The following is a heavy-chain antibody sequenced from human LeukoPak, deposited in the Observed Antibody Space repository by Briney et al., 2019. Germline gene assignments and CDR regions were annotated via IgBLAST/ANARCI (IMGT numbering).Heavy chain of an antibody. CDR1: GFTFSSYA. D-gene: IGHD1-26*01. Sequence: PGGSLRLSCAASGFTFSSYAMSWVRQAPGKGLEWVSAISGSGGRICYGASVKGRFTISRDNSKNTLNLQMNSLRAEDTAVYYCATSKYSGSYWGQGTLVTVSS. J-gene: IGHJ4*02. V-gene: IGHV3-23*01. CDR2: ISGSGGRI. CDR3: ATSKYSGSY.